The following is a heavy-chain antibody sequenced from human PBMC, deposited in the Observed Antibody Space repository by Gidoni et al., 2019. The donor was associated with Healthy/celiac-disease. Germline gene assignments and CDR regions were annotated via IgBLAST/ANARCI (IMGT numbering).Heavy chain of an antibody. CDR1: GFTFSNAW. CDR3: TTDPLLLWDFDY. CDR2: ITSKTDGGTT. J-gene: IGHJ4*02. D-gene: IGHD3-10*01. Sequence: EVQLVESGGGLVKPGGSLRRSCAASGFTFSNAWMSWVRQAPGKGLEWVGRITSKTDGGTTDYAAPVKGRFTISRDDSTNTLYLQMNSLKTEDTAVYYCTTDPLLLWDFDYWGQGTLVTVSS. V-gene: IGHV3-15*01.